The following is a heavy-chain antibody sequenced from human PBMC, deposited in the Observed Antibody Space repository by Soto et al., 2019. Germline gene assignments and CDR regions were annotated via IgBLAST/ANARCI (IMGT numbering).Heavy chain of an antibody. CDR3: AKRAGSSRYYYYYMDG. CDR2: ISVSGGST. J-gene: IGHJ6*03. V-gene: IGHV3-23*01. Sequence: GGSLRLSCAASGFTFSSYAMGWVRQAPGKGLEWVSEISVSGGSTYYADSVKGRFTISRDNSKNTVYLQMNSLRAEDTAVYFCAKRAGSSRYYYYYMDGWGKGTTVTVSS. CDR1: GFTFSSYA. D-gene: IGHD6-6*01.